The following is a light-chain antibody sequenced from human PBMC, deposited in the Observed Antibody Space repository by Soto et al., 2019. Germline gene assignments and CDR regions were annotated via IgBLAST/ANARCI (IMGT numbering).Light chain of an antibody. CDR3: AAWDDSLSGV. J-gene: IGLJ1*01. V-gene: IGLV1-47*01. Sequence: QSVLTQPPSASGTHGQRVTIPCSGSSSNIGRTYVYCYQKLPGTAPKLIIYRNNQRPSGDPDRFSGSKSGTSASLAISGLRSEDEADYYCAAWDDSLSGVFGTGTKVTVL. CDR2: RNN. CDR1: SSNIGRTY.